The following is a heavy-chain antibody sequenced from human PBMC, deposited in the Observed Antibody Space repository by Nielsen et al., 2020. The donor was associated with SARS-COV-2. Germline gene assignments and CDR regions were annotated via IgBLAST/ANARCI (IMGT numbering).Heavy chain of an antibody. Sequence: GGSLRLSCAASGFTFSSYRMHWVRQAPGKALEWVAVISYDGSNKYYADSVKGRFTISRDNSKNTLYLQMNSLRAEDTAVYYCARGSEWELADWGQGTLVTVSS. CDR1: GFTFSSYR. CDR3: ARGSEWELAD. D-gene: IGHD1-26*01. CDR2: ISYDGSNK. V-gene: IGHV3-30*03. J-gene: IGHJ4*02.